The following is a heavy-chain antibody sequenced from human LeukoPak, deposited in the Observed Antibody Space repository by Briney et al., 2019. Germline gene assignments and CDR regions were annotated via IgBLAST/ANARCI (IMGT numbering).Heavy chain of an antibody. D-gene: IGHD1-14*01. Sequence: GQTLRLSRAASGFTLSNYEMIWVRQAPGKGIEWVAYIGRYGVTTYYADSVKGRFTISGDNAKTSLNLQMNSLRAEDTAVYYCATLSDRNFYYSYGLDVWGQGTAVTVS. J-gene: IGHJ6*02. CDR3: ATLSDRNFYYSYGLDV. V-gene: IGHV3-48*03. CDR1: GFTLSNYE. CDR2: IGRYGVTT.